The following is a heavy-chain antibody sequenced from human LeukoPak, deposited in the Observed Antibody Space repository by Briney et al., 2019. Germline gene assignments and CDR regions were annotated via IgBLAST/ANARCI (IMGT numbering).Heavy chain of an antibody. CDR1: GGSFSGYY. V-gene: IGHV4-34*01. D-gene: IGHD4-17*01. CDR3: ARYPYGDYGMDV. CDR2: INHSGST. Sequence: PSETLSLTCAVYGGSFSGYYWSWIRQPPGKGLEWIGEINHSGSTNYNPSLKSRVTISVDTSKNQFSLKLSSVTAADTAVYYCARYPYGDYGMDVWGQGTTVTVSS. J-gene: IGHJ6*02.